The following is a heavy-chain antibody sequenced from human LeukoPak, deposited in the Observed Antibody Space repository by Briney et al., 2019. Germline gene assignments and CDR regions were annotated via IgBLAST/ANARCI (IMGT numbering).Heavy chain of an antibody. CDR2: IYTSGST. CDR1: GGSISSGSYY. V-gene: IGHV4-61*02. Sequence: SETLSLTCTVPGGSISSGSYYWSWIRQPAGKGLEWIGRIYTSGSTNYNPSLKSRVTISVDTSKNQFSLKLSSVTAADTAVYYCARSGWNDVDAFDIWGQGTMVTVSS. D-gene: IGHD1-1*01. CDR3: ARSGWNDVDAFDI. J-gene: IGHJ3*02.